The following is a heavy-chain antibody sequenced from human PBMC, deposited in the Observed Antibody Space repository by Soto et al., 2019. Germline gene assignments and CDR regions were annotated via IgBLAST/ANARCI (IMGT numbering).Heavy chain of an antibody. CDR1: GGSISSYY. V-gene: IGHV4-59*06. J-gene: IGHJ4*02. CDR3: AAEEDSSKPPY. Sequence: PSETLSLTCTVSGGSISSYYWSWIRQHPGKGLEWIGYIYYSGSTYYNPSLKSRVTISVDTSKNQFSLKLSSVTAADTAVYYCAAEEDSSKPPYWGQGTLVTVSS. CDR2: IYYSGST.